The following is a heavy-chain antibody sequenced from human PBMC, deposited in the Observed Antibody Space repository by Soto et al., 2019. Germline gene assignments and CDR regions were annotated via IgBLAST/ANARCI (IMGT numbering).Heavy chain of an antibody. Sequence: QVQLVESGGGVVQPGRSLRLSCAASGFTFSSYGMHWVRQAPGKGLEWVAVIWYDGSNKYYADTVKGRFTISRDNSKNTLYLHMNSLSAEDTAVYYCARAIAVAGYNWFDPWGQGTLVTVSS. D-gene: IGHD6-19*01. CDR2: IWYDGSNK. CDR1: GFTFSSYG. CDR3: ARAIAVAGYNWFDP. V-gene: IGHV3-33*01. J-gene: IGHJ5*02.